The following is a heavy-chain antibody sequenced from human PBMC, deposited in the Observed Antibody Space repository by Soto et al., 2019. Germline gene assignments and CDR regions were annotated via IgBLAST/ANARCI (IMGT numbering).Heavy chain of an antibody. V-gene: IGHV5-51*01. J-gene: IGHJ5*02. CDR2: IYPGDSDT. CDR1: GYSFTTYW. Sequence: GESLKISCKGSGYSFTTYWIGWVRQMPGKGLEWMGIIYPGDSDTRYSPSFQGQVTISADKSISTAYLQWSSLKASDTAMYYCARRREYYSSGSYYNWFDPWGQGTLVTVSS. CDR3: ARRREYYSSGSYYNWFDP. D-gene: IGHD3-10*01.